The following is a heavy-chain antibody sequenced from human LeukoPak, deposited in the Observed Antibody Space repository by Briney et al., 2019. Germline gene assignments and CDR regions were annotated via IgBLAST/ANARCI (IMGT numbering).Heavy chain of an antibody. J-gene: IGHJ3*02. V-gene: IGHV4-4*02. D-gene: IGHD3-10*01. CDR3: ARVRWFGNGAFDI. CDR2: IYHSGST. Sequence: SETLSLTCAVSGGSNSSSNWWSWVRQPPGKRLEWIGEIYHSGSTNYNPSLKSRVTISVDKSKNQFSLKLSSVTAADTAVYYCARVRWFGNGAFDIWGQGTMVTVSS. CDR1: GGSNSSSNW.